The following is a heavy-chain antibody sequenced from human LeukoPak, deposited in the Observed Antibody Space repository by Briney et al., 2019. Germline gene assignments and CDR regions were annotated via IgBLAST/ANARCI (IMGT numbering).Heavy chain of an antibody. J-gene: IGHJ4*02. CDR1: GYIFTCYY. Sequence: ASVKVPCKASGYIFTCYYMHWVRQAPGQGLEWMGWINPNSGDTNYAQKFQGRVTMTRDTSISTAYMELSRLRSDDTAVYYCARVRYRLAETYIDYWGQGTLVTVSS. V-gene: IGHV1-2*02. CDR2: INPNSGDT. CDR3: ARVRYRLAETYIDY. D-gene: IGHD3-16*01.